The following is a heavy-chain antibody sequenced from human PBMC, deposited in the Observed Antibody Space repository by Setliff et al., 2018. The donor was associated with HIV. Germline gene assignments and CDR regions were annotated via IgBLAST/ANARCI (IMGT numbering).Heavy chain of an antibody. D-gene: IGHD5-12*01. V-gene: IGHV4-38-2*01. CDR1: GYSISSGYY. J-gene: IGHJ4*02. Sequence: KASETLSLTCAVSGYSISSGYYWGWIRQPPGKGLEWIGEINPVGRNDNYNPSLNNRAAIVLDTSKNQFSLWLTSVTAADTAVYYCARVGLRFKCTFDYWGQGMLVTVSS. CDR3: ARVGLRFKCTFDY. CDR2: INPVGRND.